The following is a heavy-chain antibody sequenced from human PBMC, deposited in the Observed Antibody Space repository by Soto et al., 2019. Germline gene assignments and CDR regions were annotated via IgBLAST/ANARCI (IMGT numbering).Heavy chain of an antibody. CDR2: FDPEDGET. CDR3: ATGYSSSLDAFDI. CDR1: GYTLTELS. V-gene: IGHV1-24*01. J-gene: IGHJ3*02. Sequence: ASVKVSCKVSGYTLTELSMHWVRQAPGKGLEWMGGFDPEDGETIYAQKFQGRVTMTEDTSTDTAYIELSSLRSDDTALYYCATGYSSSLDAFDIWGQGTMVTVSS. D-gene: IGHD6-13*01.